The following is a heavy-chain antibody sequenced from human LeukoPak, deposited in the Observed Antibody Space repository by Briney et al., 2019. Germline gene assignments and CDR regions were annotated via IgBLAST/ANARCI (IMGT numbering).Heavy chain of an antibody. V-gene: IGHV3-7*01. D-gene: IGHD6-19*01. CDR2: IKQDGSNQ. J-gene: IGHJ4*02. CDR3: ARFSRSIPVVF. Sequence: GGSLGLSCAASGFSFSSFWMSWVRLAPGKGLEWVANIKQDGSNQQYVDSVKGRFTISRDNAKNSLYLQMTSLRVEDTAVYYCARFSRSIPVVFWGQGTLVTVSP. CDR1: GFSFSSFW.